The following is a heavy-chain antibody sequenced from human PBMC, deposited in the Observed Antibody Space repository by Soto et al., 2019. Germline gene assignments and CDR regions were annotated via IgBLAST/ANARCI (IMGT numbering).Heavy chain of an antibody. CDR2: VLPFLDVT. J-gene: IGHJ4*02. CDR3: ARDRQHSNWTNFDS. Sequence: ASVKVSCKTSEDTLSIYNLSWVRQAPGQGLVWMGRVLPFLDVTTYSQRFQGRVTITADRSTTTAYMELSSLTFEDTAVYYCARDRQHSNWTNFDSWGPGTRVTVS. V-gene: IGHV1-69*02. D-gene: IGHD1-1*01. CDR1: EDTLSIYN.